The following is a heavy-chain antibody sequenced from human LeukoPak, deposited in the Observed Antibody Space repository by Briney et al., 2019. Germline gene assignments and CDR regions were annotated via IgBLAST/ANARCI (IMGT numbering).Heavy chain of an antibody. V-gene: IGHV3-23*01. CDR3: ARDKGPSYLSSFDY. J-gene: IGHJ4*02. CDR1: GVTFSSDG. D-gene: IGHD2-2*01. Sequence: VGTLRLSCAASGVTFSSDGMSCVCQAPGEGLEWVSAISGSGGSTYYADSVKGRFTISRDNSKDTLYLQMNTLRAADTAVYYCARDKGPSYLSSFDYCGQGTLVTVSS. CDR2: ISGSGGST.